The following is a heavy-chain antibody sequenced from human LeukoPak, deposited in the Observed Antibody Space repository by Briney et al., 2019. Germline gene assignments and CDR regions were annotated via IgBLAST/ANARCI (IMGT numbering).Heavy chain of an antibody. D-gene: IGHD5-12*01. CDR1: GYRFTSYW. CDR3: ARRLQYSGYDHDAFDI. CDR2: IYPGDSES. V-gene: IGHV5-51*01. J-gene: IGHJ3*02. Sequence: GESLKISCKGSGYRFTSYWIAWARQMPGKGLEWMGIIYPGDSESRYSPSFQGQVTISADKSISTAYLQWSSLKASDTAMYYCARRLQYSGYDHDAFDIWGQGTMVTVSS.